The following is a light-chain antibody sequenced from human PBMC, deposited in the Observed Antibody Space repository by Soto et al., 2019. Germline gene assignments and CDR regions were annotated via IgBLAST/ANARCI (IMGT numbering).Light chain of an antibody. CDR2: AAF. CDR3: QKYNSAPIT. Sequence: DVHMTHSQSSLSASVGDRVTITCRASQGIAPSLAWFQQNPGQVPNLLIYAAFTLQSGVPSRFSGSGSGTDFTLTISSLQAEDLATYYCQKYNSAPITFGGGTKV. V-gene: IGKV1-27*01. CDR1: QGIAPS. J-gene: IGKJ4*01.